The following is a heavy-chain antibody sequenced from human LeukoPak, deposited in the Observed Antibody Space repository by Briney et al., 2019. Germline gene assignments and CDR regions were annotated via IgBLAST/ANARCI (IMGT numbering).Heavy chain of an antibody. CDR3: AKDLGHSSGWYVGYFQH. CDR2: ISWNSGSK. J-gene: IGHJ1*01. V-gene: IGHV3-9*01. CDR1: GFTFDDYA. D-gene: IGHD6-19*01. Sequence: PGGSLRLSCAASGFTFDDYAMHWVRQAPGKGLEWVSGISWNSGSKGYADSVKGRFTISRDNSKNTLYLQMNSLRAEDTAVYYCAKDLGHSSGWYVGYFQHWGQGTLVTVSS.